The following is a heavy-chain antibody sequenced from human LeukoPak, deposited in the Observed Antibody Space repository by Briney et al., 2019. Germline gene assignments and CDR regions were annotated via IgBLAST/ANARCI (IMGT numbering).Heavy chain of an antibody. CDR3: AKVATSSGWYQSHYFDY. Sequence: GGPLRLSCAASGFTFSSYGMHWVRQAPGKGLEWVAVISYDGSNKYYADSVKGRFTISRDNSKNTLYLQMNSLRAEDTAVYYCAKVATSSGWYQSHYFDYWGQGTLVTVSS. CDR2: ISYDGSNK. CDR1: GFTFSSYG. J-gene: IGHJ4*02. V-gene: IGHV3-30*18. D-gene: IGHD6-19*01.